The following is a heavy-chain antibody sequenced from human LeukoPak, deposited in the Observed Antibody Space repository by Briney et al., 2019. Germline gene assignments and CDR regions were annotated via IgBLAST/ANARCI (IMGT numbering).Heavy chain of an antibody. V-gene: IGHV4-59*08. J-gene: IGHJ4*02. D-gene: IGHD5-12*01. CDR2: IYYSGST. Sequence: TPSETLSLTCTVSGGSISSYYWSWIRQPPGKGLEWIGYIYYSGSTNYNPSLKSRVTISVDTSKNQFSLKLSSVTAADTAVYYCARASSDYEVHPVDYCGQGTLVNVSS. CDR1: GGSISSYY. CDR3: ARASSDYEVHPVDY.